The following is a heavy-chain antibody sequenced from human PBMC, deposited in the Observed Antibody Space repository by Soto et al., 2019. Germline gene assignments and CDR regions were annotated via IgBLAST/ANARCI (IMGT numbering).Heavy chain of an antibody. D-gene: IGHD6-19*01. CDR1: GFTFSSYG. CDR3: ARGGAVAGTGWFDP. V-gene: IGHV3-30*03. Sequence: QVQLVESGGGVVQPGRSLRLSCAASGFTFSSYGMHWVRQAPGKGLEWVAVISYDGSNKYYADSVKGRFTISRDNSKNTHDVQMNDLRDEDTAVCYFARGGAVAGTGWFDPWGQGTMVTVSS. CDR2: ISYDGSNK. J-gene: IGHJ5*02.